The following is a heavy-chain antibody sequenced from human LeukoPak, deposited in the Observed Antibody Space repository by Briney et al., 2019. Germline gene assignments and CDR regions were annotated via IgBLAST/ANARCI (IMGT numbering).Heavy chain of an antibody. D-gene: IGHD3-10*02. CDR2: ISSSSSTM. J-gene: IGHJ6*04. CDR3: AELGITMIGGV. CDR1: GFTFSSYS. V-gene: IGHV3-48*04. Sequence: GGSLRLSCAASGFTFSSYSMNWVRQAPGKGLEWVSYISSSSSTMYYADSVKGRFTISRDNAKNSLYLQMNSLRAEDTAVYYCAELGITMIGGVWGKGTTVTISS.